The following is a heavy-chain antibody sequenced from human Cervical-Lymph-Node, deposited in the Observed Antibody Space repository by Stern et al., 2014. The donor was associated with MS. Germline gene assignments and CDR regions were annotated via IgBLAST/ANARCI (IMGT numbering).Heavy chain of an antibody. V-gene: IGHV1-69*06. Sequence: QVQLVQSGAEVKKPGSSVKVSCKASGGSLSNYGFSWVRQAPGQGLEWLGGLIPLVGTANYAQKFQGRVTLTADNSTSTVYMELSSLTSEDTAVYFCARDSDYENSYAMDVWGQGTTVTVSS. CDR2: LIPLVGTA. CDR3: ARDSDYENSYAMDV. J-gene: IGHJ6*02. CDR1: GGSLSNYG. D-gene: IGHD5-12*01.